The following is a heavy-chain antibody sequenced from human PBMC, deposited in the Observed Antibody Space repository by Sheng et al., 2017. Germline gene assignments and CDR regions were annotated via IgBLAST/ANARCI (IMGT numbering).Heavy chain of an antibody. CDR3: TTVVSIAARTHPHYYYYMDV. J-gene: IGHJ6*03. D-gene: IGHD6-6*01. Sequence: EVQLVESGGGLVKPGGSLRLSCAASGFTFSNAWMSWVRQAPGKGLEWVGRIKSKTDGGTTDYAAPVKGRFTISRDDSKNTLYLQMNSLKTEDTAVYYCTTVVSIAARTHPHYYYYMDVWGKGTTVTVSS. V-gene: IGHV3-15*01. CDR2: IKSKTDGGTT. CDR1: GFTFSNAW.